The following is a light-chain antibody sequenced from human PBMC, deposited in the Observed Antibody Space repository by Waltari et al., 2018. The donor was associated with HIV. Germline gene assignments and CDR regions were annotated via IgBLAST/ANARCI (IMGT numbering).Light chain of an antibody. CDR1: RTVYFNSNNQNY. V-gene: IGKV4-1*01. CDR3: QQYYTIEST. Sequence: DIVMTQSPDSLPVSLGERATMNCRSSRTVYFNSNNQNYLAWYQQKPGQTPKVLIDWASTRASGVPGRFRGSGSGTDFNLTISSLQADDVAVYYCQQYYTIESTFGGGTKVEIK. J-gene: IGKJ4*01. CDR2: WAS.